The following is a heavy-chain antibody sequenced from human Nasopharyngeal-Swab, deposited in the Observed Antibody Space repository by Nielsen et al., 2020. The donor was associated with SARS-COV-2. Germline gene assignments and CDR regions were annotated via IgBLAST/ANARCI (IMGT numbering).Heavy chain of an antibody. V-gene: IGHV1-18*01. D-gene: IGHD3-22*01. CDR3: ARRSSRDYYDSSGYEDD. CDR1: GYTFTRYG. CDR2: ISAYNGNT. Sequence: ASVTVSCQASGYTFTRYGIRWVRPASGQGLEWMGWISAYNGNTNYAQKLQGRVTMTTDTSTSTAYMELRSLRSDDTAMYYCARRSSRDYYDSSGYEDDWGQGTLVTVAS. J-gene: IGHJ4*02.